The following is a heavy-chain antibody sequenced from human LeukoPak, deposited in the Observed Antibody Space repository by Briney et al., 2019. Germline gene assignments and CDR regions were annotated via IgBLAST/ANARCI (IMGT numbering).Heavy chain of an antibody. CDR1: GGSISSSSYY. Sequence: PSETLSLTCTVSGGSISSSSYYWGWIRQPPGKGLEWIGSIYYSGSTYYNPSLKSRVTISVDTSKNQFSLKLSSVTAADTAVYYCARDLGSIVVVVAAAAFDIWGQGTMVTVSS. CDR3: ARDLGSIVVVVAAAAFDI. J-gene: IGHJ3*02. D-gene: IGHD2-15*01. V-gene: IGHV4-39*07. CDR2: IYYSGST.